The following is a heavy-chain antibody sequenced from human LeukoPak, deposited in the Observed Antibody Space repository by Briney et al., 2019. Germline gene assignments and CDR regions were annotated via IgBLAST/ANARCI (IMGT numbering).Heavy chain of an antibody. V-gene: IGHV3-23*01. J-gene: IGHJ6*02. Sequence: GGSLRLSCAVSGFTFSSYAMSWVRQAPGKGLEWVSTITGSGGTTKYADSVKGRFTISRDNSKNTLFLQMNSLRAEDTAVYYCAKGGAGHYYGMDVWGQGTTVTVSS. CDR1: GFTFSSYA. CDR2: ITGSGGTT. CDR3: AKGGAGHYYGMDV. D-gene: IGHD3-16*01.